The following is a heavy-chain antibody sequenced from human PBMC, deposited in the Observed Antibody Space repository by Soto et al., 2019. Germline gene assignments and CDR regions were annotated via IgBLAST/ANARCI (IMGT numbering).Heavy chain of an antibody. CDR3: AREGAPQNYYYHYGMDV. CDR1: GGSISSYY. J-gene: IGHJ6*02. CDR2: IYYSGST. V-gene: IGHV4-59*01. Sequence: SETLSLTCTVSGGSISSYYWSWIRQPPGKGLEWIGYIYYSGSTNYNPSLKSRVTISVDTSKNQFSLKLSSVTAADTAVYYCAREGAPQNYYYHYGMDVWGQGTTVTVSS.